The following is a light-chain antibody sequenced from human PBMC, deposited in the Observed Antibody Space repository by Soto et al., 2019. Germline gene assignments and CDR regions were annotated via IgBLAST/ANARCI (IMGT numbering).Light chain of an antibody. V-gene: IGLV2-14*03. CDR3: SSSTSRTPFYV. J-gene: IGLJ1*01. Sequence: QYVLTQPASVSGSPGQSIAISCTVVRTDVADGYDYVSWYQQHPGQAPQLIIYDVSNRPSGVSDRFSGSKSGNTASLTISGLQAEDEAEYCCSSSTSRTPFYVFGPGTKVTVL. CDR1: RTDVADGYDY. CDR2: DVS.